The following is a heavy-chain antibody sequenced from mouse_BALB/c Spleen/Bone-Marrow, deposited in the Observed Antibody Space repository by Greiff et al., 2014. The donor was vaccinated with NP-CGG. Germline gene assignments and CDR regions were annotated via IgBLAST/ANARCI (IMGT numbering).Heavy chain of an antibody. J-gene: IGHJ4*01. CDR2: ISNGGGST. CDR1: GFTFSDYY. CDR3: STMITTPYALDY. Sequence: EVQGVESGGGSVQPGGSLKLSCAASGFTFSDYYMYWVRQTPEKRLEWVAYISNGGGSTYYPDTIKGRFTISRDNAKNTLFLQMSRLKSEDTAVYFCSTMITTPYALDYWGQGASVTVSS. D-gene: IGHD2-4*01. V-gene: IGHV5-12*01.